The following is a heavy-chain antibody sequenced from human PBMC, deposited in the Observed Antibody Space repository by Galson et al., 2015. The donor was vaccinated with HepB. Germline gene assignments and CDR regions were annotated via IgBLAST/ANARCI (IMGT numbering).Heavy chain of an antibody. D-gene: IGHD2-21*02. V-gene: IGHV3-23*01. CDR3: AKVAVVVTTIPYYFDY. CDR1: GFTFSRYA. CDR2: MSGTGGTT. Sequence: SLRLSCATFGFTFSRYAMSWVRQAPGKGLEWVSGMSGTGGTTFYSDSVKGRFTISRDNSKNTLYLQMNSLRVEDTAVYYCAKVAVVVTTIPYYFDYWGQGTLVTVSS. J-gene: IGHJ4*02.